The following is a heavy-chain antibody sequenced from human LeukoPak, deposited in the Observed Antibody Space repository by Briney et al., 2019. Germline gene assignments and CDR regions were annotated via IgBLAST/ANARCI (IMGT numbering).Heavy chain of an antibody. J-gene: IGHJ4*02. CDR1: GYTFTSYY. Sequence: GASVKVSCKASGYTFTSYYMHWVRQAPGQGLEWMGIINPSGGSTSYAQKFQGRVTMTRDMSTSTVYMELSSLRSDDTAVYYCARDTQYCTNGVCYLFSIDYWGQGTLVTVSS. CDR3: ARDTQYCTNGVCYLFSIDY. CDR2: INPSGGST. D-gene: IGHD2-8*01. V-gene: IGHV1-46*01.